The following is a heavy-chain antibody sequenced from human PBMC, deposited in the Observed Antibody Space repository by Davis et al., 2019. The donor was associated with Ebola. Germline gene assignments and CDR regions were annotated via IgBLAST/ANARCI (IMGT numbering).Heavy chain of an antibody. V-gene: IGHV6-1*01. CDR2: TYYRSRWYS. CDR1: GDSVSSSTAG. Sequence: SQTLSLTCAISGDSVSSSTAGWTWIRQSPSRGLEWLGRTYYRSRWYSDYAVSVKSRISINPDTSKNQVSLQLNSVTPDDTAVYYCAKTLIGSGKFDPWGQGTLVTVSP. CDR3: AKTLIGSGKFDP. J-gene: IGHJ5*02. D-gene: IGHD3-10*01.